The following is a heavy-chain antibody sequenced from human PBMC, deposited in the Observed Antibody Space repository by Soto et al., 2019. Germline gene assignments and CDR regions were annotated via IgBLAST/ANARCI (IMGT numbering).Heavy chain of an antibody. CDR2: ISYDGSNK. J-gene: IGHJ4*02. V-gene: IGHV3-30-3*01. D-gene: IGHD3-10*01. CDR1: GFTFSSYA. Sequence: GGSLRLSCAASGFTFSSYAMHWVRQAPGKGLEWVAVISYDGSNKYYADSVKGRFTISRDNSKNTLYLQMNSLRAEDTAVYYCGAYGSGSYYNGPYYFGYWGQGTLVTVSS. CDR3: GAYGSGSYYNGPYYFGY.